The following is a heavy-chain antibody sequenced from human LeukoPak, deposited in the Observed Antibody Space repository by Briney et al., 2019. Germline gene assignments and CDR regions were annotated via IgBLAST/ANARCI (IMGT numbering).Heavy chain of an antibody. CDR1: GDSVSSNIAA. Sequence: SQTLSLTCAISGDSVSSNIAAWNWIRQSPSRGLEWLGRTYYRSKWYYDYPVSVKSRIIISPDTSNNQFFLHLNSVTPEDTARYYCARDKDGFEYWGQGTLVTVSS. V-gene: IGHV6-1*01. CDR2: TYYRSKWYY. J-gene: IGHJ4*02. CDR3: ARDKDGFEY.